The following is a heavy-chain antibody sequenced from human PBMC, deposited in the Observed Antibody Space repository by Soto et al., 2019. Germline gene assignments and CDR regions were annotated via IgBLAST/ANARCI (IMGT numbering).Heavy chain of an antibody. V-gene: IGHV1-69*13. D-gene: IGHD3-22*01. CDR1: GGTFSSYA. CDR2: IIPIFGTA. CDR3: AREPAPYYYDSSGYCWFDP. Sequence: GASVKVSCKASGGTFSSYAIGWVRQAPGQGLEWMGGIIPIFGTANYAQKFQGRVTITADESTSTAYMELSSLRSEDTAVYYCAREPAPYYYDSSGYCWFDPWGQGTLVTVSS. J-gene: IGHJ5*02.